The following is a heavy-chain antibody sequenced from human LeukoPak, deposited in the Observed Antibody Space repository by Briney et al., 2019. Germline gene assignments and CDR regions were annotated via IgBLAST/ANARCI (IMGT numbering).Heavy chain of an antibody. CDR1: GGSISSGGYY. V-gene: IGHV4-31*03. CDR2: IYYSGRT. Sequence: SGTLCLSCTVSGGSISSGGYYWSWIRQHPGKGLEWIGYIYYSGRTYYNPSLNNRVTISADTSKSPSSLKLSSLTAADTAVYYCARWLSYAANWFDPWGQGTLVTVSS. D-gene: IGHD3-3*01. CDR3: ARWLSYAANWFDP. J-gene: IGHJ5*02.